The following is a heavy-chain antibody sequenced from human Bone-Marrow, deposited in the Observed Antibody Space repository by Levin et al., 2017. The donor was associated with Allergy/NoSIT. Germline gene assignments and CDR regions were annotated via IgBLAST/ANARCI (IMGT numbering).Heavy chain of an antibody. Sequence: GGSLRLSCAVSGFTVSNNFMNWVRQAPGKGLEWVSLIYSGGGTYYADSVKGRFTISRDSSSNTLYLQMNSLRAEDTAIYYCARGWYGAGAYWGQGTMVTVSS. D-gene: IGHD3-10*01. V-gene: IGHV3-53*01. CDR1: GFTVSNNF. CDR2: IYSGGGT. J-gene: IGHJ4*02. CDR3: ARGWYGAGAY.